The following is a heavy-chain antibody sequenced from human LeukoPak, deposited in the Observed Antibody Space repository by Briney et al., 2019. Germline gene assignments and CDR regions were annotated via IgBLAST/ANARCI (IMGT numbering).Heavy chain of an antibody. CDR3: ARLYYDILTGYSTLFFEY. Sequence: SETLSLTCTVSGGSISSSSYYWGWIRQPPGKGLEWIGSIYYSGSTYYNPSLKSRVTISVDTSKNQFSLKLSSVTAADTAVYYCARLYYDILTGYSTLFFEYWGQGTLVTVSS. J-gene: IGHJ4*02. CDR1: GGSISSSSYY. V-gene: IGHV4-39*01. CDR2: IYYSGST. D-gene: IGHD3-9*01.